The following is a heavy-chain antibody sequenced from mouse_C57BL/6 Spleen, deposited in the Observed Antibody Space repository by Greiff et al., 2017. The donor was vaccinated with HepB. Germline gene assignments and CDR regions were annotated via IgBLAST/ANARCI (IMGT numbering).Heavy chain of an antibody. D-gene: IGHD2-4*01. Sequence: EVKLVESEGGLVQPGSSMKLSCTASGFTFSDYYMAWVRQVPEKGLEWVANINYDGSSTYYLDSLKSRFIISRDNAKNILYLQMSSLKSEDTATYYCARGYDYPYWYFDVWGTGTTVTVSS. CDR2: INYDGSST. J-gene: IGHJ1*03. CDR3: ARGYDYPYWYFDV. CDR1: GFTFSDYY. V-gene: IGHV5-16*01.